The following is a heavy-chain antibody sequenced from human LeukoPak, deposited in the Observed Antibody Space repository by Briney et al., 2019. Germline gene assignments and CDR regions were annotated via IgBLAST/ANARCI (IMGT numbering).Heavy chain of an antibody. CDR3: ARDGTSDYGDYYYYYYYMDV. CDR2: INPNSGGT. Sequence: GASVKVSCKASGYTFTGYYMHWVRQAPGQGLEWVGWINPNSGGTNYAQKFQGRVTMTRDTSISTAYMELSRLRSDDTAVYYCARDGTSDYGDYYYYYYYMDVWGKGTTVTVSS. V-gene: IGHV1-2*02. J-gene: IGHJ6*03. CDR1: GYTFTGYY. D-gene: IGHD4-17*01.